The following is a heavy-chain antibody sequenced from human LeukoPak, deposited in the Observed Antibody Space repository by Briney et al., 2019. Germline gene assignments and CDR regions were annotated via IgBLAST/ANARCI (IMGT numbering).Heavy chain of an antibody. CDR1: GYTFTCHF. CDR2: INPSSGGT. J-gene: IGHJ3*02. Sequence: ASVKVSCKASGYTFTCHFIHWLRQAPREGFEWPGSINPSSGGTHYAQKFRDRVTMTRGTSTSTVYMELRSLRPEDTAVYYCARDHRGKQLWLTRPDEFDAFDIWGQGTMVTVSS. CDR3: ARDHRGKQLWLTRPDEFDAFDI. V-gene: IGHV1-2*02. D-gene: IGHD5-18*01.